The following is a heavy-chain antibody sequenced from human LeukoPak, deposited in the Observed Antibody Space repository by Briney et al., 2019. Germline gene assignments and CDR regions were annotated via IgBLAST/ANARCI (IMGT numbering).Heavy chain of an antibody. Sequence: ASQTLSLACAISGDSVSSNNPAWNWIRQSPSRGLEWLGRTYYRSKWYNDYAVSVKSRITINPDTSKNQFSLQLNSVTPEDTAVYYCARALRGAYDYWGQGTLVTVSS. CDR1: GDSVSSNNPA. D-gene: IGHD3-10*01. V-gene: IGHV6-1*01. J-gene: IGHJ4*02. CDR3: ARALRGAYDY. CDR2: TYYRSKWYN.